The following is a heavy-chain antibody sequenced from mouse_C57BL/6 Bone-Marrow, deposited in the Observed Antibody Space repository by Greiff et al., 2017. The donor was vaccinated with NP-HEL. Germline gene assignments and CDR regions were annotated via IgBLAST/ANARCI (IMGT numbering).Heavy chain of an antibody. CDR2: ISSGSSTI. D-gene: IGHD4-1*01. J-gene: IGHJ3*01. CDR3: ARQTGTEGTWFAY. CDR1: GFTFSDYG. Sequence: VQLKESGGGLVKPGGSLKLSCAASGFTFSDYGMHWVRQAPEKGLEWVAYISSGSSTIYYADTVKGRFTISRDNAKNTLFLQMTSLRSEDTAMYYCARQTGTEGTWFAYRGQGTLVTVSA. V-gene: IGHV5-17*01.